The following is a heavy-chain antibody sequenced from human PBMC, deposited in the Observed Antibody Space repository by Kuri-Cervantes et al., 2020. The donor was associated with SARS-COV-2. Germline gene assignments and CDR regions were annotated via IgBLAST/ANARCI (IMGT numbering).Heavy chain of an antibody. D-gene: IGHD6-13*01. CDR3: ATIAAAGTHPARDNHSYYFDY. CDR2: FDPEDGET. J-gene: IGHJ4*02. V-gene: IGHV1-24*01. Sequence: ASVKVSCKASGYTFTSYGISWVRQAPGKGLEWMGGFDPEDGETIYAQKFQGRVTMTEDTSTDTAYMELSSLRSEDTAVYYCATIAAAGTHPARDNHSYYFDYWGQGTLVTVSS. CDR1: GYTFTSYG.